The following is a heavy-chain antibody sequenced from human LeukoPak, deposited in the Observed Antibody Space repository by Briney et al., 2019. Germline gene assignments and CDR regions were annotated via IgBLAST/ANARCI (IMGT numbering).Heavy chain of an antibody. V-gene: IGHV3-23*01. D-gene: IGHD4-17*01. CDR1: GFTFSSYG. CDR2: ISGSGGST. J-gene: IGHJ4*02. CDR3: AKGPTTTTVTTGYDY. Sequence: GGSLRLSCAASGFTFSSYGMSWVRQAPGKGLEWVSAISGSGGSTYYADSVKGRFTISRDNSKNTLYLQMNSLRAEDTAVYYCAKGPTTTTVTTGYDYWGQGTLVTVSS.